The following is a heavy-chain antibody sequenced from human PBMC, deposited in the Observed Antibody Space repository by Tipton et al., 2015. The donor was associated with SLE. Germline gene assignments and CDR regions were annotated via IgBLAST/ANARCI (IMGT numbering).Heavy chain of an antibody. D-gene: IGHD6-19*01. V-gene: IGHV4-59*08. J-gene: IGHJ5*02. Sequence: TLSLTCTVSGGSISSYYWSWIRQPPGKGLEWIGYIYYSASTNYNPSLKSRVTISLDTSKNQFSLKLSSVTAADTAVYYCAKTYSSGWTGNWFDPWGQGTLVTVSS. CDR1: GGSISSYY. CDR2: IYYSAST. CDR3: AKTYSSGWTGNWFDP.